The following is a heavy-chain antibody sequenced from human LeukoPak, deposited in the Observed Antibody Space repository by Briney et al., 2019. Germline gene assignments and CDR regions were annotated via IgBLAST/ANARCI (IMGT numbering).Heavy chain of an antibody. V-gene: IGHV3-21*01. CDR2: ISSSSSYI. CDR3: ARDPVLLWFGESLSNWFDP. CDR1: GFTFSSYS. D-gene: IGHD3-10*01. J-gene: IGHJ5*02. Sequence: GGSLRLSCAASGFTFSSYSMNWVRQAPGKGLEWVSSISSSSSYIYYADSVKGRFTISRDNAKNSLYLQMNSLRAEDTAVYYCARDPVLLWFGESLSNWFDPWGQGTLVTVSS.